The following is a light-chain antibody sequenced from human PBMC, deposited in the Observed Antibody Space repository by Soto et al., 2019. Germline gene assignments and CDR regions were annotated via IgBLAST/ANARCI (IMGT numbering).Light chain of an antibody. CDR2: GVS. Sequence: EIVLTQFPGTLSLSPGEGATLSCRASQSVSGDSLAWYRQKLGQAPRLLIYGVSNRANGLPDRFSGGWSGTEFTLTISRLEPQDSGVYYCQQYGTSTPTFGQGTRLEI. V-gene: IGKV3-20*01. J-gene: IGKJ2*01. CDR3: QQYGTSTPT. CDR1: QSVSGDS.